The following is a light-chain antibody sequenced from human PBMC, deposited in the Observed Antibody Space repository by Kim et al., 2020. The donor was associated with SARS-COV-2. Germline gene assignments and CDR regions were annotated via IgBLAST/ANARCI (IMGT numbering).Light chain of an antibody. J-gene: IGKJ4*01. CDR2: WAS. CDR3: QQYYSTPLT. Sequence: APINCKSSQSVLYSSNNKNYLAWYQQKPGQPPKLLIYWASTRESGVPDRFSGSGSGTDFTLTISNLQAEDVAVYYCQQYYSTPLTFGGGTKVDIK. V-gene: IGKV4-1*01. CDR1: QSVLYSSNNKNY.